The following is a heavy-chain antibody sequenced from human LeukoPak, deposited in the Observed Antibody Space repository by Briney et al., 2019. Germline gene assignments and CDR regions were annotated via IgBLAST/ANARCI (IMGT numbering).Heavy chain of an antibody. CDR3: ARDRLYSSRQSFDY. J-gene: IGHJ4*02. CDR2: IGSSGTPI. V-gene: IGHV3-11*04. D-gene: IGHD6-19*01. Sequence: PGGSLRLSCAASGFTFSDYYMYWIRQAPGKGLEWLSYIGSSGTPIYYADSVKGRFTISRDNAKNSLYLQMNSLRAEDTAVYYCARDRLYSSRQSFDYWGQGTLVTVSS. CDR1: GFTFSDYY.